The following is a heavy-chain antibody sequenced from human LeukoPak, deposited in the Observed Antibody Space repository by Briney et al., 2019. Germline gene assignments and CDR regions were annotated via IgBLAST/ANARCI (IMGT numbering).Heavy chain of an antibody. V-gene: IGHV3-15*01. CDR2: IKSKTDGGTT. D-gene: IGHD2-15*01. J-gene: IGHJ4*02. CDR3: TTGSVVVVRKQKKTFDY. CDR1: GFTFSNAW. Sequence: GGSLRLSCAASGFTFSNAWMSWVRQAPGKGLGWVGRIKSKTDGGTTDYAAPVKGRFTISRDDSKNTLYLQMNSLKTEDTAVYYCTTGSVVVVRKQKKTFDYWGQGTLVTVSS.